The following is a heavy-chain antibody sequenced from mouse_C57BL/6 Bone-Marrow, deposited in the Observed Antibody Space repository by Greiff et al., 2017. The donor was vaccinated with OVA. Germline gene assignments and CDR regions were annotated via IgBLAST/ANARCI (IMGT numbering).Heavy chain of an antibody. V-gene: IGHV5-17*01. D-gene: IGHD1-1*01. CDR3: AREHYGSLPYFDD. J-gene: IGHJ2*01. CDR2: ISSGSSTI. CDR1: GFTFSDYG. Sequence: EVKVVESGGGLVKPGGSLKLSCAASGFTFSDYGMHWVRQAPEKGLEWVAYISSGSSTIYYADTVTGRFTISRDNAKNTLFLQMTSLRSEDTAMYYCAREHYGSLPYFDDWGQGTTLTVSS.